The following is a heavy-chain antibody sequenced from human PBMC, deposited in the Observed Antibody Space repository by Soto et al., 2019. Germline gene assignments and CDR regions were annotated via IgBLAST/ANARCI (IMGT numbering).Heavy chain of an antibody. Sequence: GGSLRLSCAASGCTVSSKYITCVRQAPGNGLEWVSRIQSGGTTDYADSVKGRFTISRDTSENTLQLQMDSLRVEYTAVYCCAGDHVLCDGGRCSGLPLDVWGKGTTVTVSS. CDR3: AGDHVLCDGGRCSGLPLDV. CDR2: IQSGGTT. J-gene: IGHJ6*04. CDR1: GCTVSSKY. V-gene: IGHV3-66*01. D-gene: IGHD2-15*01.